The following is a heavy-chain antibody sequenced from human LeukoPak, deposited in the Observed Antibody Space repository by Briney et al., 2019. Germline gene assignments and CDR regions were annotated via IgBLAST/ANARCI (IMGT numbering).Heavy chain of an antibody. Sequence: SGPALVKPTQTLTLTCTFSGFSLSTSGMCVSWIRQPPGRALEWLARIDWDDDKYYSTSLKTRLTISKDTSRNQVVLTMTNMDPVDTATYYCARARAIPRRDTSAEYYYYYMDVWGKGTTVTVSS. V-gene: IGHV2-70*11. J-gene: IGHJ6*03. CDR2: IDWDDDK. CDR3: ARARAIPRRDTSAEYYYYYMDV. D-gene: IGHD2-2*02. CDR1: GFSLSTSGMC.